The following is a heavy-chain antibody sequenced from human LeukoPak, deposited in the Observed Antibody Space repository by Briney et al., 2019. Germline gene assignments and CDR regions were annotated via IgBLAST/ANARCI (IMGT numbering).Heavy chain of an antibody. CDR2: INHSGST. J-gene: IGHJ5*02. CDR1: GGSISSYY. Sequence: SETLSLTCAVSGGSISSYYWSWIRQPPGKGLEWIGEINHSGSTNYNPSLKSRVTISVDTSKNQFSLKLSSVTAADTAVYYCVPWAAAGTDWFDPWGQGTLVTVSS. D-gene: IGHD6-13*01. CDR3: VPWAAAGTDWFDP. V-gene: IGHV4-34*01.